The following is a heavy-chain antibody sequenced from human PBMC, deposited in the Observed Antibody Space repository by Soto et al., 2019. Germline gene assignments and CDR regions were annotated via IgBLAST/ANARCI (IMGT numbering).Heavy chain of an antibody. CDR1: GFTFSSYG. CDR3: AKRSYSGSYYYYGMDV. Sequence: GGSLRLSCAASGFTFSSYGMHWVRQAPGKGLEWVAVISYDGSNKYYADSVKGRFTISRDNSKNTLYLQMNSLRAEDTAVYYCAKRSYSGSYYYYGMDVWGQGTTVTVSS. J-gene: IGHJ6*02. V-gene: IGHV3-30*18. D-gene: IGHD1-26*01. CDR2: ISYDGSNK.